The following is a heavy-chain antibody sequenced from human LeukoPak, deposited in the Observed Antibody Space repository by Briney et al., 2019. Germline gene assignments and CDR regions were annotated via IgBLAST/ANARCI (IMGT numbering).Heavy chain of an antibody. CDR2: IRSTGSTV. D-gene: IGHD5/OR15-5a*01. CDR3: ARSVNLNAFDI. Sequence: SHYYWGWIRQPPGKELEWVSYIRSTGSTVYYAGSVKGRFTISRDNARNSLYLQMNSLRGEDTAVYYCARSVNLNAFDIWGEGTMVTVSS. CDR1: SHYY. J-gene: IGHJ3*02. V-gene: IGHV3-11*04.